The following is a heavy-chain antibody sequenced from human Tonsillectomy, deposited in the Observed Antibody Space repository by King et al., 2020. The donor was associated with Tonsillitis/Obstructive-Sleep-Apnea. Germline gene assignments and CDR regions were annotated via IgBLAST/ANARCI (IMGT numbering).Heavy chain of an antibody. V-gene: IGHV1-2*06. CDR3: ARSIYITGTKNGDYYYYMDV. J-gene: IGHJ6*03. CDR1: GYTFTGYY. CDR2: INPNSGGT. D-gene: IGHD1-7*01. Sequence: QLVQSGAEVKKPGASVKVSCKASGYTFTGYYMHWVRQAPGQGLEWMGRINPNSGGTNYAQKFRGRVTMTRDTSISTAYMELSRLRSDDTAVYYCARSIYITGTKNGDYYYYMDVWGKGTTVTVSS.